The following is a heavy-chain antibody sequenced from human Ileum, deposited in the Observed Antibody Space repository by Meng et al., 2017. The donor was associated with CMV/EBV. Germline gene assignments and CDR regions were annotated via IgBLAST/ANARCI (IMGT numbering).Heavy chain of an antibody. Sequence: QLPSPAPGLVNPSHTLSLPCTVSGGSISSGDYYWSWIRQPPGKGLEWIGYIYYSGSTYYNPSLKSRVTISVDTSKNQFSLKLSSVTAADTAVYYCARQRGYCSGGSCYHFDYWGQGTLVTVSS. V-gene: IGHV4-30-4*08. J-gene: IGHJ4*02. CDR2: IYYSGST. D-gene: IGHD2-15*01. CDR1: GGSISSGDYY. CDR3: ARQRGYCSGGSCYHFDY.